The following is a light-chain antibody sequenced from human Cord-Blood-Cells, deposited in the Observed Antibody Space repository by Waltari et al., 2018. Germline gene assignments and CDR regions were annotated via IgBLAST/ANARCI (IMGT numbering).Light chain of an antibody. CDR1: QSVLYSSNNKNY. V-gene: IGKV4-1*01. CDR3: QQYYSTPLT. CDR2: WAS. Sequence: DIVMIQSPDSLAVSPGETATINCQSSQSVLYSSNNKNYLAWYQHKPGQPPKLLIYWASTRESGVPDRFSGSGSGTDFTLTISSLQAEDVAVYYCQQYYSTPLTFGGGTKVEIK. J-gene: IGKJ4*01.